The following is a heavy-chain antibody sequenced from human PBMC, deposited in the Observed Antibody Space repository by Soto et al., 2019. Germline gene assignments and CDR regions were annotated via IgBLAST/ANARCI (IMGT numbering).Heavy chain of an antibody. D-gene: IGHD6-19*01. Sequence: PGGSLRLSCVASGFTFSSYAMSWVRQAPGRGLEWVSGISGTGTNTYYADSVKGRFTISRDNSKKTVYLQMNSLRAEDTAVYFCAKDQIAVAGSTFDFWGHGTRVTVSS. J-gene: IGHJ4*01. CDR1: GFTFSSYA. V-gene: IGHV3-23*01. CDR2: ISGTGTNT. CDR3: AKDQIAVAGSTFDF.